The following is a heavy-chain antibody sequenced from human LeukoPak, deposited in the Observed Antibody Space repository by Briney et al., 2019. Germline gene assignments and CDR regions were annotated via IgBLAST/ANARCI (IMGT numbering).Heavy chain of an antibody. CDR2: IYSGGST. Sequence: GGSLRLSCAASGFTVSSNYMSWVRQAPGKGLEWVSVIYSGGSTYYADSVKGRFTNSRDNSKNTLYLQMNSLRAEDTAVHYCARDRITIFGGGEGFDPWGQGTLVTVSS. V-gene: IGHV3-66*01. J-gene: IGHJ5*02. CDR3: ARDRITIFGGGEGFDP. D-gene: IGHD3-3*01. CDR1: GFTVSSNY.